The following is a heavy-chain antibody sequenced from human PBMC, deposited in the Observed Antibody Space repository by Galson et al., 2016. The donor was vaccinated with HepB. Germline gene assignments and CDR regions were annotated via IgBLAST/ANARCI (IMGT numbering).Heavy chain of an antibody. J-gene: IGHJ4*02. CDR1: GYIFASYW. CDR3: ARRERGCSGGSCNPYYFDS. Sequence: QSGAEVKKPGESLKISGKGSGYIFASYWIGWVRQMPGKGLEWMGIIYPGDSDTKYSPSFQGQVTISADESISTAYLQWSSLKTSDTGMYYCARRERGCSGGSCNPYYFDSWGQGTLVTVSS. V-gene: IGHV5-51*01. D-gene: IGHD2-15*01. CDR2: IYPGDSDT.